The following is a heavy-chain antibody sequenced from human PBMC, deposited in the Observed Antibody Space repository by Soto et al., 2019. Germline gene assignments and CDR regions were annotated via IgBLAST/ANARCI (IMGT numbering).Heavy chain of an antibody. J-gene: IGHJ4*02. D-gene: IGHD3-3*01. V-gene: IGHV5-51*01. CDR3: ARTRTHSDYDFWSVEGTGKTYYFDY. CDR2: IYPGDSDT. Sequence: GESLKISCKGSGYSFTSYWIGWVRQMPGKGLEWMGIIYPGDSDTRYSPSFQGQVTISADKSISTAYLQWSSLKASDTAMYYCARTRTHSDYDFWSVEGTGKTYYFDYWGQGTLVTVSS. CDR1: GYSFTSYW.